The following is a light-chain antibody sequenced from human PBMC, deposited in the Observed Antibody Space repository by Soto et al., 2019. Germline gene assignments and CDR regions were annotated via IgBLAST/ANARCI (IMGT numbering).Light chain of an antibody. CDR3: QQYYHCPRT. V-gene: IGKV3-15*01. CDR1: ESISRN. CDR2: GAS. Sequence: EIVVTQSPATLSMSPGVRAAVACRSSESISRNLAWYQQKLGQAPRLLIYGASTRATGVPDRFTGSGSGTDFILTITSLQSEDFGIYYCQQYYHCPRTFGQGTKVDIK. J-gene: IGKJ1*01.